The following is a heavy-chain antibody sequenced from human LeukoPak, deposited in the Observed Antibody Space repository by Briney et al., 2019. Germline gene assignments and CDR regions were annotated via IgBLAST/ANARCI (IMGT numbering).Heavy chain of an antibody. Sequence: GASVKVSCTASGYTFTGYYMHWVRQAPGQGLEWMGWINPNSGGTNYAQKFQGRVTMTRDTSISTAYMELSRLRSDDTAVYYCARGFIGGGSCSDYWGQGTLVTVSS. D-gene: IGHD2-15*01. V-gene: IGHV1-2*02. CDR1: GYTFTGYY. CDR2: INPNSGGT. J-gene: IGHJ4*02. CDR3: ARGFIGGGSCSDY.